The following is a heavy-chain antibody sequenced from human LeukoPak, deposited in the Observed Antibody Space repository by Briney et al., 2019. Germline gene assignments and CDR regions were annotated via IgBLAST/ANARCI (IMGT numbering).Heavy chain of an antibody. CDR3: ARGGAARPDF. Sequence: PGGSLRLSCAASGFTFSSYSMNWVRQAPGKGLEWVSSIKGRFTISRDNAKKSLYLQMNSLRVEDTAVYYCARGGAARPDFWGQGTLVTVSS. J-gene: IGHJ4*02. D-gene: IGHD6-6*01. V-gene: IGHV3-21*01. CDR2: I. CDR1: GFTFSSYS.